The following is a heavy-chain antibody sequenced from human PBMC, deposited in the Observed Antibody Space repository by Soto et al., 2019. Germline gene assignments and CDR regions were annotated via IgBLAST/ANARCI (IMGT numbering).Heavy chain of an antibody. J-gene: IGHJ6*02. CDR3: ATQSYSNSGAYYYYAMDV. V-gene: IGHV4-30-2*01. D-gene: IGHD4-4*01. Sequence: SETRSLTCAVSGGSISSGGYSWSWIRQPPGKGLEWIGYIYQSGSTYYNPSLKSRVTISVDRSRNQFSLKLSSVTAADTAVYFCATQSYSNSGAYYYYAMDVWGQGTTVTVSS. CDR2: IYQSGST. CDR1: GGSISSGGYS.